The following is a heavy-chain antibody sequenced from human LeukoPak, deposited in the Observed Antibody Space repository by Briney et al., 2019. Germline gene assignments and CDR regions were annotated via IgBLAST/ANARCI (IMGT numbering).Heavy chain of an antibody. J-gene: IGHJ5*02. Sequence: SETLSLTCTLSGGSFSTYYWNWLRQPPGKGLEWIGYFHDSGITNYNSSLKSRVSISGDTSKNQFSMKLNSLTAADTAVYYCARGGSSGPYGRFDPWGQGTLVTVSS. D-gene: IGHD3-22*01. V-gene: IGHV4-59*08. CDR1: GGSFSTYY. CDR3: ARGGSSGPYGRFDP. CDR2: FHDSGIT.